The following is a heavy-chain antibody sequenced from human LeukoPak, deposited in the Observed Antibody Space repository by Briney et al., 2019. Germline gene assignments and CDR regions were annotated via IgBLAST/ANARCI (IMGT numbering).Heavy chain of an antibody. Sequence: GGSLRLSCAASGFTFDDFGMNWVRQAPGKGLEWVSGINWDGGSTFYADSVKGRFTISRDNAKNSLYLQMNSLRAEDTAFYYCARTPLMTTYLVDCWGQGTLVTVS. CDR3: ARTPLMTTYLVDC. D-gene: IGHD4-11*01. J-gene: IGHJ4*02. V-gene: IGHV3-20*04. CDR1: GFTFDDFG. CDR2: INWDGGST.